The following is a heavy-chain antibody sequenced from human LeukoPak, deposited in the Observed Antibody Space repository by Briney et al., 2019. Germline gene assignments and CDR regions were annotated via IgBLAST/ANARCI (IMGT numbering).Heavy chain of an antibody. Sequence: SETLSLTCSVSDYPISSGYFWGWIRQPPGKGLEWIATISHSGSTYFNPSLKSRVTVSIDASKNQFSLNLTSVTAADTAVYFCAREHCAGGYCYFLDYWGQGTLVTVSS. CDR3: AREHCAGGYCYFLDY. D-gene: IGHD2/OR15-2a*01. J-gene: IGHJ4*02. CDR1: DYPISSGYF. CDR2: ISHSGST. V-gene: IGHV4-38-2*02.